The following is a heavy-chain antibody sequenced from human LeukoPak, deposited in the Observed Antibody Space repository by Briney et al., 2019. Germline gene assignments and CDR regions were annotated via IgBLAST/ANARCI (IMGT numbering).Heavy chain of an antibody. V-gene: IGHV1-3*01. Sequence: INAGNANTKYSQKFQGRVTITRDTSASTAYMELSSLRSEDTTVYYCAYEGDIVVVPAAMNYWGQGTLVTVSS. CDR3: AYEGDIVVVPAAMNY. CDR2: INAGNANT. J-gene: IGHJ4*02. D-gene: IGHD2-2*01.